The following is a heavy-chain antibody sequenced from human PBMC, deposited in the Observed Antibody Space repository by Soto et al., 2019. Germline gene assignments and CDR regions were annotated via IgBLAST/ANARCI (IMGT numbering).Heavy chain of an antibody. CDR1: GDSISSDYYH. V-gene: IGHV4-30-4*08. CDR2: IHHSGSI. D-gene: IGHD2-21*02. Sequence: QVQLQQSGPGLVKPSQTLSLTCTVSGDSISSDYYHWTSIRQSPGKGLEWIGYIHHSGSILYNPSLKSRVTISVDTSKNQFSLHLTSVTAADTAVYFCASEDDGGDSLDVWGQGTTVTVSS. J-gene: IGHJ6*02. CDR3: ASEDDGGDSLDV.